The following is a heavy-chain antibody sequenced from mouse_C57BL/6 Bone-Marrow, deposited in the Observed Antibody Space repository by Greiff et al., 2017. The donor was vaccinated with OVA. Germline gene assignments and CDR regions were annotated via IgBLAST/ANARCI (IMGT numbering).Heavy chain of an antibody. CDR1: GYTFTSYW. CDR2: IDPSDSYT. CDR3: ASDSYGFDY. V-gene: IGHV1-50*01. J-gene: IGHJ2*01. D-gene: IGHD2-12*01. Sequence: QVQLQQPGAELVKPGASVKLSCKASGYTFTSYWMQWVKQRPGQGLEWIGEIDPSDSYTNYNQKFKGQATLTVDTSSSTAYMQLSSLTSEASAVYDCASDSYGFDYWGQGTTLTVSS.